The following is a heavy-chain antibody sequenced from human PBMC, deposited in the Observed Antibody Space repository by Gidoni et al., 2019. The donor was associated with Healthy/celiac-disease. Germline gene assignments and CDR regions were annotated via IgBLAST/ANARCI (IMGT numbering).Heavy chain of an antibody. CDR2: IWYDGSNK. J-gene: IGHJ4*02. Sequence: QVQRVESGGGVVQHGRSLRLSCAASGFTSSSYGMHWVRRAPGKGLEWVAVIWYDGSNKYYADSVKGRFTISRDNSKNTLYLQMNSLRAEDTAVYYCARDRDSSSWSALDYWGQGTLVTVSS. D-gene: IGHD6-13*01. V-gene: IGHV3-33*01. CDR3: ARDRDSSSWSALDY. CDR1: GFTSSSYG.